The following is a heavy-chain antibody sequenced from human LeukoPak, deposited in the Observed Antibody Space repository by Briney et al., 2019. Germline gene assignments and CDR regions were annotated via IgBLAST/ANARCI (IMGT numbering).Heavy chain of an antibody. Sequence: ASVKVSCKASGYTFTSSAMHWVRQAPGQRLEWMGWINAGNGNTKYSQKFQGRVTITRDTSASTAYMELSSLRSEDTAVYYCARARTGIAAAGDFDYWGQGTLVTVSS. CDR2: INAGNGNT. CDR1: GYTFTSSA. V-gene: IGHV1-3*01. D-gene: IGHD6-13*01. J-gene: IGHJ4*02. CDR3: ARARTGIAAAGDFDY.